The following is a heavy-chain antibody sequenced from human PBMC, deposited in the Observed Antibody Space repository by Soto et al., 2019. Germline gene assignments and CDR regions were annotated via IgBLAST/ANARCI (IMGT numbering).Heavy chain of an antibody. CDR3: ARHLAAAGTHYYYYMDV. CDR2: IYPGDSDT. CDR1: GYSFTSYW. J-gene: IGHJ6*03. Sequence: GESLKISCKGSGYSFTSYWIGWVRQMPGKGLEWMGIIYPGDSDTRYSPSFQGQVTISADKSISTAYLQWSSLKASDTAMYYCARHLAAAGTHYYYYMDVWGKGTTVTVSS. V-gene: IGHV5-51*01. D-gene: IGHD6-13*01.